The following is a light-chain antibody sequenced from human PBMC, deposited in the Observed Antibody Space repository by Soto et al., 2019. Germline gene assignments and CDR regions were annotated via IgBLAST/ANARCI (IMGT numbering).Light chain of an antibody. CDR3: QQRTDRTPWT. CDR1: QSIGLA. CDR2: DAS. J-gene: IGKJ1*01. Sequence: EIVLTQSPATLSLSPGERATLSCRASQSIGLAIAWYQHKPGQAPRLLIFDASQRATGIPARFRGSGSGTDFTLSISSLEPEDFEVYYCQQRTDRTPWTFGQGTKVESK. V-gene: IGKV3-11*01.